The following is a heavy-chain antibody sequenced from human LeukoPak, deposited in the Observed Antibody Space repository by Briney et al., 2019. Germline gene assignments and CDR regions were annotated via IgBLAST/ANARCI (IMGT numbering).Heavy chain of an antibody. CDR3: EGVRGVRGFYFDY. J-gene: IGHJ4*02. CDR2: ISYDGSNK. D-gene: IGHD3-10*01. CDR1: GFTFSSYA. V-gene: IGHV3-30*04. Sequence: SGRSLRLSCAASGFTFSSYAMHCVRQAPGKGLEWVAVISYDGSNKYYADSVKGRFTISRDNSKNTLYLQMNSLRAEDTAVYYCEGVRGVRGFYFDYWGQGTLVTVSS.